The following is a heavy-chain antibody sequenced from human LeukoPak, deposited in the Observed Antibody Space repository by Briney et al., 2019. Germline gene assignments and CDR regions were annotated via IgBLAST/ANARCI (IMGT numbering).Heavy chain of an antibody. D-gene: IGHD5-18*01. CDR3: ARVSLGGYSYGYPDY. V-gene: IGHV1-69*04. CDR1: GYTFSSYA. CDR2: IIPILGIA. J-gene: IGHJ4*02. Sequence: ASVKVSCKASGYTFSSYAMHWVRQAPGQGLEWMGRIIPILGIANYAQKFQGRVTITADKSTSTAYMELSSLRSEDTAVYYCARVSLGGYSYGYPDYWGQGTLVTVSS.